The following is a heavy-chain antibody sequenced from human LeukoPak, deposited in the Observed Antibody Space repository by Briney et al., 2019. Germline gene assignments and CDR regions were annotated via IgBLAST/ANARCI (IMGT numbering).Heavy chain of an antibody. CDR1: GYTFTGYY. Sequence: ASVKVSCKASGYTFTGYYMHWVRQAPGQGLEWMGWISAYNGNTNYAQKLQGRVTMTTDTSTSTAYMELRSLRSDDTAVYYCARDQWSWDTAMVYWGQGTLVTVSS. J-gene: IGHJ4*02. D-gene: IGHD5-18*01. CDR2: ISAYNGNT. V-gene: IGHV1-18*04. CDR3: ARDQWSWDTAMVY.